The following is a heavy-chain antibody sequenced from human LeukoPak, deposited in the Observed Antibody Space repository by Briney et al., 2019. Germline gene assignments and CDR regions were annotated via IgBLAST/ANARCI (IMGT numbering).Heavy chain of an antibody. V-gene: IGHV3-23*01. D-gene: IGHD2-2*01. J-gene: IGHJ4*02. CDR2: ISASGGAT. CDR1: GGSISGSSYY. Sequence: ETLSLTCTVSGGSISGSSYYWGWIRQPPGKGLEWVSAISASGGATFYADSVRGRFIISRDNSKDTLYLQMSSLRGEDTALYYCARLESTSATGCWGQGTLVTVSS. CDR3: ARLESTSATGC.